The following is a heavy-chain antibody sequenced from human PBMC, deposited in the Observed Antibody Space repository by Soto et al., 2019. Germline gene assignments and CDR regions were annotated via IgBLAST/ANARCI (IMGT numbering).Heavy chain of an antibody. V-gene: IGHV4-59*01. D-gene: IGHD2-8*01. CDR2: IHYSGTT. J-gene: IGHJ4*02. CDR3: ARYNSYAIDY. CDR1: GTSNSSYC. Sequence: SETLSLTCTVSGTSNSSYCWSWIRQPPGKGLEWIANIHYSGTTNYNPSLASRVTLSVDTHKNHFSLKMTSVTAADRAMYFCARYNSYAIDYWGRGTLVTVSS.